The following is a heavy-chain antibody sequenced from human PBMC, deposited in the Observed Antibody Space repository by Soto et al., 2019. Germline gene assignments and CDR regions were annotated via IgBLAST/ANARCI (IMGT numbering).Heavy chain of an antibody. CDR2: ISGSGGST. V-gene: IGHV3-23*01. CDR1: GFTFSSYA. CDR3: AKVAVGGYILTGYYYFDY. J-gene: IGHJ4*02. Sequence: GGSLRLSCAASGFTFSSYAMSWVRQAPGKGLEWVSAISGSGGSTYYADSVKGRFTISRDNSKNTLYLQMNSLRAEDTAVYYCAKVAVGGYILTGYYYFDYWGQGTLVTVSS. D-gene: IGHD3-9*01.